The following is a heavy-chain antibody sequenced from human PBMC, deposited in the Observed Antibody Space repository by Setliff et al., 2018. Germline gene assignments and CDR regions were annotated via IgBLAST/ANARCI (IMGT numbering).Heavy chain of an antibody. CDR3: ARDFWYYDSSGYYEFPYFDY. J-gene: IGHJ4*02. CDR2: IYYSGGT. V-gene: IGHV4-59*11. CDR1: GGSISSHY. D-gene: IGHD3-22*01. Sequence: SETLSLTCTVSGGSISSHYWSWIRRPPGKGLEWIGSIYYSGGTNYNPSLKSRVTISVDTSKNQFSLKLSSVTAADTAVYYCARDFWYYDSSGYYEFPYFDYWGQGTLVTVSS.